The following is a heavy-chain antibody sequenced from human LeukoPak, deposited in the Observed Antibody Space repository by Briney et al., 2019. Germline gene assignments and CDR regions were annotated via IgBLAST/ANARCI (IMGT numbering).Heavy chain of an antibody. Sequence: SETLSLTCTVSGGSISSHYWSWIRQPPGKGLEWIGYIYYSGSTNYNPSLKSRVTISVDTSKNQFSLKLSSVTAADTAVYYCARMNPLFWFDPWGQGTLVTVSS. CDR2: IYYSGST. J-gene: IGHJ5*02. CDR3: ARMNPLFWFDP. V-gene: IGHV4-59*11. CDR1: GGSISSHY.